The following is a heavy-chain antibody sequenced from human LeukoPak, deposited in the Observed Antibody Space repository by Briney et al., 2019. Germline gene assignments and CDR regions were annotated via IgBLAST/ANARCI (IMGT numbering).Heavy chain of an antibody. CDR1: GFTFSTYE. D-gene: IGHD3-3*01. Sequence: TGGSLRLSCAASGFTFSTYEMNWVRQAPGKGLEWVSYISVSGGTIKYADSVKGRFTISRDNAKNSLYLQLNSLRAEDTAVYYCARGDGGYYYGMDVWGQGTTVTVSS. V-gene: IGHV3-48*03. J-gene: IGHJ6*02. CDR2: ISVSGGTI. CDR3: ARGDGGYYYGMDV.